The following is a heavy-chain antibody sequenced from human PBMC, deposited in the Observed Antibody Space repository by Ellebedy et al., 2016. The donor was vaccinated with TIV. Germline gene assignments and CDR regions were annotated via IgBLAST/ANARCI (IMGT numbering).Heavy chain of an antibody. J-gene: IGHJ4*02. V-gene: IGHV1-3*01. Sequence: KFQGRVTITRDTSASTAYMELRSLRSDDTAVYYCARHRAVEEYYFDYWGQGTLVTVSS. D-gene: IGHD6-19*01. CDR3: ARHRAVEEYYFDY.